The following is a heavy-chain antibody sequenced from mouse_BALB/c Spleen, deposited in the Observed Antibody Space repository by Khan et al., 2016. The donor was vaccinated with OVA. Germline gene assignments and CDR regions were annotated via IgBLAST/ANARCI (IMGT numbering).Heavy chain of an antibody. V-gene: IGHV2-3*01. D-gene: IGHD1-1*01. CDR2: IWGDGAK. CDR1: GFSLTIYG. CDR3: AKFTPHYYSLDY. J-gene: IGHJ4*01. Sequence: QVQLKESGPGLVAPSQSLSITCTVSGFSLTIYGLSWVRQPPGKGLEWLGGIWGDGAKNYHSALIYRLIITKDNSNSQVVLKLHSLQTDDTATYYCAKFTPHYYSLDYWGQGTSVTVSS.